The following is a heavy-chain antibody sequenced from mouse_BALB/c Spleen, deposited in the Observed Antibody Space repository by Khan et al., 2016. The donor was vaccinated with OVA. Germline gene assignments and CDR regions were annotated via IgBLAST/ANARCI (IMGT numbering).Heavy chain of an antibody. CDR1: GFSLTSYG. J-gene: IGHJ1*01. V-gene: IGHV2-5*01. D-gene: IGHD1-1*01. Sequence: VQLQESGPGLVQPSQSLSITCTVSGFSLTSYGVHWVRQSPGKGLEWLGVIWRGGSTDYNAAFMSRLSITKDNSKSKVFFKMNSLQADDTAIYYCAKGGGSQWYFDVWGAGTTVTVSS. CDR2: IWRGGST. CDR3: AKGGGSQWYFDV.